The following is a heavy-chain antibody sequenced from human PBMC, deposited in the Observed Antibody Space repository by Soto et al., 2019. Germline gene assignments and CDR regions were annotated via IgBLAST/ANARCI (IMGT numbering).Heavy chain of an antibody. V-gene: IGHV1-46*01. CDR2: IIPSVGST. D-gene: IGHD2-15*01. J-gene: IGHJ4*02. CDR1: GYTFTSYY. CDR3: ARRYCSGGSCYHEFDY. Sequence: ASVKVYCKASGYTFTSYYMHLVRQAPGQGLEWMGIIIPSVGSTSYAQKFQGRVTITTDESTSTAYMELSSLRSEDTAVYYCARRYCSGGSCYHEFDYWGQGTLVTVSS.